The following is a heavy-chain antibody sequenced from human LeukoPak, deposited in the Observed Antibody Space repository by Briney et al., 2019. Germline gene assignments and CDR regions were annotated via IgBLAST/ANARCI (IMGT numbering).Heavy chain of an antibody. CDR1: GGSISSYY. J-gene: IGHJ3*02. V-gene: IGHV4-4*09. Sequence: AETLSLTCTVSGGSISSYYWSWIRQPPGKGLEWIGYIYTSGSNNYSPSLKSRVTISVDTSKNQISLKLSSVTAADTAAYYCARTYYYDSSGYPSDAFDIWGQGTMVTVSS. CDR3: ARTYYYDSSGYPSDAFDI. D-gene: IGHD3-22*01. CDR2: IYTSGSN.